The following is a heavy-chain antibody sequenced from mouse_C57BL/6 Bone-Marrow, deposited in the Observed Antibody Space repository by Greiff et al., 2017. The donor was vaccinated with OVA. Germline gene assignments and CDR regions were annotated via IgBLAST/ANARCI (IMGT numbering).Heavy chain of an antibody. J-gene: IGHJ1*03. V-gene: IGHV5-17*01. CDR2: ISSGSSSI. Sequence: DVQLQESGGGLVKPGGSLKLSCAASGFTFSDYRMHWVRQAPEKGLEWVAYISSGSSSIYYADTVKGRFTISRDNAKNTLFLQMTSLRSEDTAMYYCARIYDGYDEYLDVWGTENTVTVSS. CDR1: GFTFSDYR. D-gene: IGHD2-2*01. CDR3: ARIYDGYDEYLDV.